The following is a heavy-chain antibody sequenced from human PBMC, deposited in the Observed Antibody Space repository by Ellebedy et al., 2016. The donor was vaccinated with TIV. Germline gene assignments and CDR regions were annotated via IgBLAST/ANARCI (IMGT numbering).Heavy chain of an antibody. D-gene: IGHD2-15*01. J-gene: IGHJ4*02. CDR1: GFTFSSYW. CDR3: ASYLDATNY. CDR2: IKQDGSEK. Sequence: GESLKISCAASGFTFSSYWMSWVRQAPGKGLEWVANIKQDGSEKYYVDSVKGRFTISRDNAKNSLYLKMNSLRAEDTAVYYCASYLDATNYWGQGTLVTVSS. V-gene: IGHV3-7*01.